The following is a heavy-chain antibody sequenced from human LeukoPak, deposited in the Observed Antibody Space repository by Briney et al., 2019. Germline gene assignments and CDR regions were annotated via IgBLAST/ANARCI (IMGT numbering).Heavy chain of an antibody. D-gene: IGHD4-23*01. J-gene: IGHJ4*02. CDR2: ISGSGGST. CDR1: GFTFSNYA. Sequence: GGSLRLSCAASGFTFSNYAMSWVRQAPGKGLEWVSAISGSGGSTYYADSVKGRFTISRDNSKNTLYLQMNSLRAEDTAVYYCAKDLRIHQVGVTLDYWGQGTLVTVSS. CDR3: AKDLRIHQVGVTLDY. V-gene: IGHV3-23*01.